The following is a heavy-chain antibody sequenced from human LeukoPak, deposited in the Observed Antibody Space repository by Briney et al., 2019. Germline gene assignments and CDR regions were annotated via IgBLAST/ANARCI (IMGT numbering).Heavy chain of an antibody. CDR2: IYYRGNT. D-gene: IGHD1-1*01. J-gene: IGHJ4*02. V-gene: IGHV4-59*02. Sequence: SETLSLTCTVSGDSVSIYYWSWIRQPPGKGLGWIGYIYYRGNTNYNPSLKSRVTMAVDTSKDQFSLKVSSVTAADTAVYYCARAGNNWSFDYWGQGTLVTVSS. CDR3: ARAGNNWSFDY. CDR1: GDSVSIYY.